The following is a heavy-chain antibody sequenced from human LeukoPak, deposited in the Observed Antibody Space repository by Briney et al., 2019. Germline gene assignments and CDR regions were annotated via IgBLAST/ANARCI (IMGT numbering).Heavy chain of an antibody. V-gene: IGHV1-18*01. Sequence: ASVKVPCKASGYTFTSYGISWVRQAPGQGLEWGGWISAYNGNTNYAQKLQGRVTMTTDTSTSTAYMELRSLRSDDTAVYYCARDWYCSGGSCYSLIYNYYYGMDGWGQGTTVTVSS. D-gene: IGHD2-15*01. CDR2: ISAYNGNT. CDR1: GYTFTSYG. J-gene: IGHJ6*02. CDR3: ARDWYCSGGSCYSLIYNYYYGMDG.